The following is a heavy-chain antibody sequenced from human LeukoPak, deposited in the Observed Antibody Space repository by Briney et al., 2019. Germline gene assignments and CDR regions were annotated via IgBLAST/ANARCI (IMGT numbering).Heavy chain of an antibody. CDR1: GFTFSNAW. CDR2: IKSKTDGGTT. CDR3: TTYRTTVTNYFDY. Sequence: GGSLRLSCAASGFTFSNAWMSWVRQAPGKGLEWVGRIKSKTDGGTTDYAAPVKGRFTISRDDSKNTLYLQMNSLKTEDTAVYYCTTYRTTVTNYFDYWGQGTLVTVSS. V-gene: IGHV3-15*01. J-gene: IGHJ4*02. D-gene: IGHD4-17*01.